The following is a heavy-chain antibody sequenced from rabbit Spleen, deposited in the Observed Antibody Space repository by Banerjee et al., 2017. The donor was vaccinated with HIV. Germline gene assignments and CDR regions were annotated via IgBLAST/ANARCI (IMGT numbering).Heavy chain of an antibody. V-gene: IGHV1S45*01. CDR3: ARDLPDIIGWHFDF. CDR1: GGSFSSNSH. J-gene: IGHJ4*01. D-gene: IGHD1-1*01. Sequence: QEQLVESGGGLGQPERSLTLTCTASGGSFSSNSHMCWVRQAPGKGLEWIACIDTGSSGFSYFASWAKGRFTISKTSSTTVALQMTSLTAADTAIYFCARDLPDIIGWHFDFWCPGTLVTVS. CDR2: IDTGSSGFS.